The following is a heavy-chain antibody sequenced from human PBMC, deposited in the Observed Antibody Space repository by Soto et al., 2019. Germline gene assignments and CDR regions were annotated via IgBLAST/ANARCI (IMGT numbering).Heavy chain of an antibody. J-gene: IGHJ6*02. CDR3: ARSWSGSTSGRVDV. CDR1: GFTFEDYV. CDR2: ISWNGYSI. Sequence: EVQLEESGGGSVHPGRSLRLSCVGSGFTFEDYVMHWVRQAPGKGLEWVAHISWNGYSIGYGDSVRGRFTISRDNTKNSLYLQMSSLRPEDTGLYYCARSWSGSTSGRVDVWGQGTTVTVSS. D-gene: IGHD3-3*01. V-gene: IGHV3-9*01.